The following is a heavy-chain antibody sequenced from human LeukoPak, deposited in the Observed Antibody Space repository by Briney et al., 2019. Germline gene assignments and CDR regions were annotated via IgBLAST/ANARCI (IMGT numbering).Heavy chain of an antibody. CDR3: AKAGYSSGWTRYYGMDV. CDR1: GFTFSVYG. Sequence: GGSLRLSCAASGFTFSVYGMYWVRQPPGKGLEWVALIPYDGTDKYHVDSVKGRFTISRDNSNNTLYLQMNSLRPDDTAVYYCAKAGYSSGWTRYYGMDVWGQGTTVAVSS. V-gene: IGHV3-30*18. J-gene: IGHJ6*02. D-gene: IGHD6-19*01. CDR2: IPYDGTDK.